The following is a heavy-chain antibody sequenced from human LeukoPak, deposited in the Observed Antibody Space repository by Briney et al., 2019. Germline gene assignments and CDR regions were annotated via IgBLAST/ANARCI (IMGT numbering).Heavy chain of an antibody. J-gene: IGHJ4*02. V-gene: IGHV1-69*04. Sequence: SVKVSCKASGGTFSSYAISWVRQAPGQGLEWMGRIIPIFGITNYAQKFQGRVTITADKSTSTAYMELSSLRSEDTGVYYCARGGGDGYNYRFDYWGQGTLVSVSS. D-gene: IGHD5-24*01. CDR2: IIPIFGIT. CDR3: ARGGGDGYNYRFDY. CDR1: GGTFSSYA.